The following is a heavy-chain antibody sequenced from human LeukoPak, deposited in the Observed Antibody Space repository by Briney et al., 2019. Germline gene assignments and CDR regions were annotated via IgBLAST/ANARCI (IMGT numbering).Heavy chain of an antibody. CDR1: GGSISSSSYY. CDR2: IYYSGST. CDR3: ARLYNQSKYRLGYFDL. J-gene: IGHJ2*01. D-gene: IGHD1-14*01. V-gene: IGHV4-39*01. Sequence: KPSETLSLTCTVSGGSISSSSYYWGWIRQPPGEGLEWIGSIYYSGSTYYNPSLKSRVTISVDTSKNQFSLKLSSVTAADTAVYYCARLYNQSKYRLGYFDLWGRGTLVTVSS.